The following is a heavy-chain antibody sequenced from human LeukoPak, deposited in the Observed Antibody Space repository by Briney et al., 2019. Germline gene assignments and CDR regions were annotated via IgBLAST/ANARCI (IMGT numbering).Heavy chain of an antibody. J-gene: IGHJ5*02. V-gene: IGHV2-5*01. CDR1: EFSLNTSGVS. CDR2: IYWNDDK. D-gene: IGHD3-22*01. CDR3: AQGKYYYESSAGYNWFDP. Sequence: ESGPTLVKPTQTLTLTCTFSEFSLNTSGVSVGWSRQPPGKALEWLALIYWNDDKYYAPSLKSRLTITKDSSKNQVVITMTNMDPVDTATYYCAQGKYYYESSAGYNWFDPWGQGILVTVSS.